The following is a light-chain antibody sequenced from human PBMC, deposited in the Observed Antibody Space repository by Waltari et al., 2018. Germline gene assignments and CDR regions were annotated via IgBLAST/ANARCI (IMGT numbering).Light chain of an antibody. CDR2: DDS. V-gene: IGLV3-21*03. J-gene: IGLJ2*01. CDR1: HRGTTR. CDR3: QVWDSSSDHVV. Sequence: SYVLTQPPSVSVAPGKQAMITCGGTHRGTTRVPWYQQKPGQAPVLVVYDDSDRPSGIPERFSGSNSGNTATLTISRVEAGDEADYYCQVWDSSSDHVVFGGGTKLTVL.